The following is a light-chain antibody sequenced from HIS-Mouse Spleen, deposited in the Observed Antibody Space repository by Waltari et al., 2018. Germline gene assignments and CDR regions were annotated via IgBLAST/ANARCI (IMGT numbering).Light chain of an antibody. Sequence: SSXLTXDPXXXVAXXQTVRXXCQGDXLRXYYXXWYQQKPGQAPVLVIYGKNNRPSGVSXRFSGSXXGNXASLXISGLQAEDEADYYCSSYTSSSQGVFGTGTKVTVL. J-gene: IGLJ1*01. CDR1: XLRXYY. CDR3: SSYTSSSQGV. V-gene: IGLV3-19*01. CDR2: GKN.